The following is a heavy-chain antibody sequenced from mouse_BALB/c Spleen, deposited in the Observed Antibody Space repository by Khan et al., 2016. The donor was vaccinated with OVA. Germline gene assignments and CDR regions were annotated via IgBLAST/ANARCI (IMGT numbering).Heavy chain of an antibody. Sequence: QVQLKESGAELVKPGASVKLSCKTSGYTFTSYWIQWVKQRPGQGLGWIGQIFPGTGTTYYNENFKGKATLTVDTSSSTAYMQLSSLTSEDSAVYFCARGYFGNYAFVYWGQGTLVTVSP. V-gene: IGHV1S132*01. CDR1: GYTFTSYW. CDR2: IFPGTGTT. CDR3: ARGYFGNYAFVY. D-gene: IGHD2-1*01. J-gene: IGHJ3*01.